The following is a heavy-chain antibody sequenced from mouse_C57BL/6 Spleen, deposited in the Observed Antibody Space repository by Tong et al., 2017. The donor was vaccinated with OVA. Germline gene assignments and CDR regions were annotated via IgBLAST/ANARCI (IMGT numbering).Heavy chain of an antibody. Sequence: EVQLVESGGGLVKPGGSLKLSCAASGFTFSDYYMYWVRQTPEKRLEWVATISDGGSYTYYPDSVKGLFTISRDNAKNNLYLQMSSPKSEDTAMYYCASSTVVEAYWGQGTLVTVSA. J-gene: IGHJ3*01. CDR2: ISDGGSYT. D-gene: IGHD1-1*01. CDR3: ASSTVVEAY. CDR1: GFTFSDYY. V-gene: IGHV5-4*02.